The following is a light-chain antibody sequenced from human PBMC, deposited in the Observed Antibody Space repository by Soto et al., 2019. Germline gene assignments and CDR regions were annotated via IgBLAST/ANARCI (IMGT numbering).Light chain of an antibody. CDR1: SSDVGGYND. V-gene: IGLV2-8*01. Sequence: QSVLTQPPSASGSPGQSVTISCTGTSSDVGGYNDVSWYQQHPGKAPKLMIYEVSKRPSGVPDRFSGSKSGNTASLTVSGLQAEDEADYYCSSYAGSLVFGGGTKLTVL. CDR2: EVS. CDR3: SSYAGSLV. J-gene: IGLJ2*01.